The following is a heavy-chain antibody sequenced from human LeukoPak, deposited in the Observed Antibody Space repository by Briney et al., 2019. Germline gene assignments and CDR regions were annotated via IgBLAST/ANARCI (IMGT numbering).Heavy chain of an antibody. CDR2: ISYDGSNK. Sequence: GRSLRLSCAASGFTFSSYAMHWVRQAPGKGLEWVAVISYDGSNKYYADSVKGRFTISRDNSKNTLYLQMNSLRAEDTAAYYCVRDGGVSGYDLLDYWGQGTLVTVSS. D-gene: IGHD5-12*01. J-gene: IGHJ4*02. CDR1: GFTFSSYA. V-gene: IGHV3-30*07. CDR3: VRDGGVSGYDLLDY.